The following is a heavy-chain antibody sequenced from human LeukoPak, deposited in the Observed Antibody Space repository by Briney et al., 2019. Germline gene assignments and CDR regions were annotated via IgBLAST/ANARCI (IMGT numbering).Heavy chain of an antibody. V-gene: IGHV3-21*01. J-gene: IGHJ6*02. D-gene: IGHD5/OR15-5a*01. Sequence: GGSLRLSCPASGFTFSDCSMSWVRQAPGKGLEWVSSISSSSDYIYYADSVKGRFTISRDNARNSQYLQMNSLRAEDTAVYYCARSRSVSNYKGMDVWGQGTTVTVSS. CDR3: ARSRSVSNYKGMDV. CDR2: ISSSSDYI. CDR1: GFTFSDCS.